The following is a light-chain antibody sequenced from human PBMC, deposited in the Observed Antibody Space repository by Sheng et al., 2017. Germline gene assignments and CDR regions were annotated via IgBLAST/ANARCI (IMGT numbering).Light chain of an antibody. J-gene: IGLJ2*01. V-gene: IGLV3-1*01. Sequence: SYELTQPPSLSVSPGQTASITCSGEKLRDRYTSWYQQKAGQSPLLVIYQDNRRPSGIPERFSGSNSGNTATLTISGTQALDEAAYYCQAWDKSTETVVFGGGTKLTVL. CDR3: QAWDKSTETVV. CDR2: QDN. CDR1: KLRDRY.